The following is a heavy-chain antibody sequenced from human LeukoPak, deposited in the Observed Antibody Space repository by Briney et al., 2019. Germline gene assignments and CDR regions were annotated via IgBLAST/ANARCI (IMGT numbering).Heavy chain of an antibody. D-gene: IGHD6-6*01. V-gene: IGHV3-9*01. CDR3: AKDRDYSSSGASVDY. CDR2: ISWNSGSI. Sequence: GGSLRLSCAASGFIFDDYAMHWVRQAPGKGLEWVSDISWNSGSIGYADSVKGRFTISRDNAKNSLYLQMNSLRAEDTALYYCAKDRDYSSSGASVDYWGQGTLVTVSS. CDR1: GFIFDDYA. J-gene: IGHJ4*02.